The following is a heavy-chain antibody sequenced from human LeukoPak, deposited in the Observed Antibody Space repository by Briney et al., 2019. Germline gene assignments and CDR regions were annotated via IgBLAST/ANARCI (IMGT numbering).Heavy chain of an antibody. D-gene: IGHD3-3*01. CDR2: IYPGDSDT. CDR1: GYSFTSYW. V-gene: IGHV5-51*01. J-gene: IGHJ4*02. Sequence: GESLKISCKGSGYSFTSYWIGWVRQMPGKGLEWMGIIYPGDSDTRYSPSFQGQVTISAGKSISTAYLQWSSLKASDTAMYYCARQLGAYDFWSGYSVYYFDYWGQGTLVTVSS. CDR3: ARQLGAYDFWSGYSVYYFDY.